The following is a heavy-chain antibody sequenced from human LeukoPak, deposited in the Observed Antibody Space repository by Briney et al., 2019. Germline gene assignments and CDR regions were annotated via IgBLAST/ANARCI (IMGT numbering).Heavy chain of an antibody. D-gene: IGHD2-8*01. J-gene: IGHJ5*02. V-gene: IGHV4-59*01. CDR2: IYYSGGT. Sequence: SETLSLTCSVSGGSIRSSYWNWIRQSPGKGLEWLGYIYYSGGTNYNPSLKGRVTLSIDMSENQFSLRLTSVTAAHTAVYYCARDSMYATNYFDPWGQGTLVTVSS. CDR3: ARDSMYATNYFDP. CDR1: GGSIRSSY.